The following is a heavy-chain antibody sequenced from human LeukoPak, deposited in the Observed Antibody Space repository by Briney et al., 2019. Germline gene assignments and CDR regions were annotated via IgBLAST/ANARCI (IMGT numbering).Heavy chain of an antibody. V-gene: IGHV3-30*18. CDR3: AKGMVRGVTEEDPFDY. D-gene: IGHD3-10*01. J-gene: IGHJ4*02. CDR2: ISYDGSNK. CDR1: GFTFSSYG. Sequence: GGSLRLSCAASGFTFSSYGMHWLRQAPGKGLAWVAVISYDGSNKYYADSVKGRFTISRDNSKNTLYLQMNSQRAEDTAVYYCAKGMVRGVTEEDPFDYWGQGTLVTVSS.